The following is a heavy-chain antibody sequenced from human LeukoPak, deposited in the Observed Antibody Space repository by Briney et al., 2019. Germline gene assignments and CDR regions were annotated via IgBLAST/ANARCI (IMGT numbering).Heavy chain of an antibody. D-gene: IGHD1-26*01. CDR3: ARDPLLRRDVFDI. CDR2: INPSGGST. J-gene: IGHJ3*02. CDR1: GYTFTSYY. V-gene: IGHV1-46*01. Sequence: GASVKVSCKASGYTFTSYYMHWVRLAPGQGLEWMGIINPSGGSTSYAQKFQGRVTMTRDTSTSTVYMELSSLRSEDTAVYYCARDPLLRRDVFDIWGQGTMVTVSS.